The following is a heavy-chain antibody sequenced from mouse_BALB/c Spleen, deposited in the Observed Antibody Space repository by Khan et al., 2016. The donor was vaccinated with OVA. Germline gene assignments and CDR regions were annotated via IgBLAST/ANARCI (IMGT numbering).Heavy chain of an antibody. CDR2: IWAGGSS. Sequence: QMQLEESGPGLVAPSQSLSITCTVSGFSLTSYGVHWVRQPPGKGLEWLGVIWAGGSSNYNSALMSSLSIRKDNSKSQVFLKMNRLQTDDTAMYYCARREDIWGQGTTLTVSS. D-gene: IGHD1-3*01. CDR3: ARREDI. V-gene: IGHV2-9*02. CDR1: GFSLTSYG. J-gene: IGHJ2*01.